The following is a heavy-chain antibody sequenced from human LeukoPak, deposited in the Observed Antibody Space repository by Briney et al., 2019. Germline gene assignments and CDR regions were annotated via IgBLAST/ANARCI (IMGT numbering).Heavy chain of an antibody. CDR2: IIPIFGTA. J-gene: IGHJ4*02. Sequence: SVKVSCKASGYTFTSYGISWVRQAPGQGLEWMGGIIPIFGTANYAQKFQGRVTITADESTSTAYMELSSLRSEDTAVYYCARGRPGIAAATPFDYWGQGTLVTVSS. D-gene: IGHD6-13*01. V-gene: IGHV1-69*13. CDR1: GYTFTSYG. CDR3: ARGRPGIAAATPFDY.